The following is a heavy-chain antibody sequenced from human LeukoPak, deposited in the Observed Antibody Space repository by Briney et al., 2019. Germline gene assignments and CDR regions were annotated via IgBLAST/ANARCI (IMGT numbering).Heavy chain of an antibody. Sequence: GGSLRLSCAASGFTFSTYYMNWVRQAPGKGLEWVSSISTSSSYIYYADSVKGRFTISRDNAKNSLYLQINSLRAEDTAVYYCARGSSFHNYWGQGTLVTVSS. J-gene: IGHJ4*02. CDR2: ISTSSSYI. V-gene: IGHV3-21*01. CDR3: ARGSSFHNY. D-gene: IGHD6-6*01. CDR1: GFTFSTYY.